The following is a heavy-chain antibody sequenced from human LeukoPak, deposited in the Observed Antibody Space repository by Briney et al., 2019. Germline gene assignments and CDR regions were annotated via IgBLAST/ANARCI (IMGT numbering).Heavy chain of an antibody. CDR1: GLTFSNAW. V-gene: IGHV3-15*01. CDR3: ATASSGLFY. J-gene: IGHJ4*02. Sequence: GGSLRLSCAPSGLTFSNAWMSWVRQALGGGRDWVGRIKRKTDGETTEYVAPVKGRFTISRDDSKNTLYLQMNSLKTEDTGVYYCATASSGLFYWGQGTLVTVSS. CDR2: IKRKTDGETT. D-gene: IGHD3-16*01.